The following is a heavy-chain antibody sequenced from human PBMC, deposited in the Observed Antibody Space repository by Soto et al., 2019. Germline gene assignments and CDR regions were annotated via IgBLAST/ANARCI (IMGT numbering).Heavy chain of an antibody. CDR1: GFTFSSYA. J-gene: IGHJ4*02. Sequence: GGSLRLSCAASGFTFSSYAMRWVRQAPGKGLEWVSAISGSGDGTYYADSVKGRFTISRDNSKNTLYLQMNSLRAEYTAVYYCPNNVGRPGYWGQGTMLTLSS. CDR2: ISGSGDGT. V-gene: IGHV3-23*01. D-gene: IGHD1-26*01. CDR3: PNNVGRPGY.